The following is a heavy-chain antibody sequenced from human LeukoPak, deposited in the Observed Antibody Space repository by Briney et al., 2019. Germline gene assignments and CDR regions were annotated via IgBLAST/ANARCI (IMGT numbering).Heavy chain of an antibody. CDR2: FDPEDGET. J-gene: IGHJ4*02. D-gene: IGHD6-13*01. CDR3: ARGAYSSSWLNFDY. Sequence: ASVKVSCKVSGYTLTELSMHWVRQAPGKGLEWMGGFDPEDGETIYAQKFQGRVTMTEDTSTDTAYMELSSLRSEDTAVYYCARGAYSSSWLNFDYWGQGTLVTVSS. V-gene: IGHV1-24*01. CDR1: GYTLTELS.